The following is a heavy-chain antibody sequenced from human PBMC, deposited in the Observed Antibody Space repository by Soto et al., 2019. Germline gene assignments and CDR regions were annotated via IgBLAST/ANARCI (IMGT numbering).Heavy chain of an antibody. CDR2: IYGSGST. D-gene: IGHD4-17*01. V-gene: IGHV4-31*03. Sequence: PSETLSLTCTVSGGPITNYWSWIRQHPGKGLEWIGYIYGSGSTYYNPSLKSRLIMSLDTSKNQLSLKLTSVTAADTAVYYWARVNLDYLPGMDVWGPGTRVSVSS. CDR3: ARVNLDYLPGMDV. CDR1: GGPITNY. J-gene: IGHJ6*02.